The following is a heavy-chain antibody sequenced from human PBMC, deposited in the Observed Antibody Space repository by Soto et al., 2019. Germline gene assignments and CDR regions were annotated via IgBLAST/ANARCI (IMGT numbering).Heavy chain of an antibody. Sequence: QVQLVESGGGVVQPGRSLRLSCAASGFTLSSHGMHWVRQAPGKGLEWVAVIWYDGSKKYYVDSVKGRFTISRDNSKNTLYLQMSSLSAEVTAGYFSASFRVPYGSGGSCPDAFDIWGRGTVVTVSS. J-gene: IGHJ3*02. CDR1: GFTLSSHG. CDR2: IWYDGSKK. V-gene: IGHV3-33*03. D-gene: IGHD2-15*01. CDR3: ASFRVPYGSGGSCPDAFDI.